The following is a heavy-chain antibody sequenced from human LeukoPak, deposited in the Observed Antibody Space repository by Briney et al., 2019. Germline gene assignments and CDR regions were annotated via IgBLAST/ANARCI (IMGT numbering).Heavy chain of an antibody. Sequence: ASVKVSFKALLYTFPSYDINWVRQAPGQGREWMGWMNPNSGNTGYAQKFQGRVIMTRDISINTAYMELTSLRSEDTAVYYCARVPSLGYCSAGSCYRFDFWGQGTLVTVSS. D-gene: IGHD2-15*01. J-gene: IGHJ4*02. CDR3: ARVPSLGYCSAGSCYRFDF. V-gene: IGHV1-8*02. CDR2: MNPNSGNT. CDR1: LYTFPSYD.